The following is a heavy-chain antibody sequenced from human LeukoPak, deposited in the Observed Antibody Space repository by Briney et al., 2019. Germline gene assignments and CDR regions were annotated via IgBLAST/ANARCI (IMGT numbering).Heavy chain of an antibody. V-gene: IGHV4-39*01. Sequence: PSETLSLTCTVSGGSINTANYYWGWLRQPPGKGLEWIGSIYYSETTYDNPSDKSRVTISIETSKNQFSLRLSSVTASDTAVYYCARQRADYYYYYVDVWGEGTTVAVS. CDR2: IYYSETT. J-gene: IGHJ6*03. CDR1: GGSINTANYY. CDR3: ARQRADYYYYYVDV.